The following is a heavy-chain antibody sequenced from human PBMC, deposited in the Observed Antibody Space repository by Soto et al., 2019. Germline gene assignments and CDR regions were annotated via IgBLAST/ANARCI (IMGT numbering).Heavy chain of an antibody. V-gene: IGHV4-4*02. CDR3: ATRDTGRVY. CDR2: SHQSGNT. Sequence: QVQLQESGPGLVKPSGTLSLTCAVSGVSIGSHDWWTWVRQPPGKGLEWIGESHQSGNTNYNSSRESRVTISLDKSKTHFSLQLSSVTVADTAVYYCATRDTGRVYWGQGTLVTVSS. CDR1: GVSIGSHDW. J-gene: IGHJ4*02. D-gene: IGHD5-18*01.